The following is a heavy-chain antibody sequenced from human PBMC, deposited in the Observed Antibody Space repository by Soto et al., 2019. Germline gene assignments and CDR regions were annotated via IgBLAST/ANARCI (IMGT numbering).Heavy chain of an antibody. D-gene: IGHD3-16*01. CDR3: TKGGGAPRVRFES. CDR1: GYSITSGFY. V-gene: IGHV4-38-2*01. Sequence: SETLSLTCGVSGYSITSGFYWGWVRQSPGKGLEWIGSISYSAKTFYNPSLASRLSIAVDTSMNQFSLRLTSVTAADTALHYWTKGGGAPRVRFESRGQGTLVTVSS. J-gene: IGHJ4*02. CDR2: ISYSAKT.